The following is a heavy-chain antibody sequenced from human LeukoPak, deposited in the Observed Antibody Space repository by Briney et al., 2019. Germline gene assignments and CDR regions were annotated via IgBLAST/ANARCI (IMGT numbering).Heavy chain of an antibody. CDR2: IKQDGSEK. V-gene: IGHV3-7*01. J-gene: IGHJ3*02. D-gene: IGHD4-17*01. CDR3: ARYDYESTDAFDI. Sequence: GGSLRLSCAASGFTFSSYWMSWVRQAPGKGLEWVANIKQDGSEKYYVDSVKGRFTISRDNAKNSLYLQMNSLRAEDTAVYYCARYDYESTDAFDIWGQGTMVTVSS. CDR1: GFTFSSYW.